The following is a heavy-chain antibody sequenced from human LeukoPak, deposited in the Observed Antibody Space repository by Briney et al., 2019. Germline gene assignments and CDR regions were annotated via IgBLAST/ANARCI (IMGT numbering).Heavy chain of an antibody. CDR2: LSISDSTI. J-gene: IGHJ4*02. D-gene: IGHD6-19*01. V-gene: IGHV3-48*03. CDR3: ARDYSSGFLDY. CDR1: GFTFSSYE. Sequence: GGSLRLSCSASGFTFSSYEMNWVRQAPGKGREWGSYLSISDSTIYYADSVKGRFTISRDNAKNSLYLQMNSLRAQGAAVFYCARDYSSGFLDYWGQGNLVTVSS.